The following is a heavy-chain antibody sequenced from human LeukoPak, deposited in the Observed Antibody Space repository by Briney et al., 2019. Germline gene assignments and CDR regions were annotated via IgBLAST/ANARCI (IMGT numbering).Heavy chain of an antibody. D-gene: IGHD3-3*01. CDR1: GFTFKLSA. V-gene: IGHV3-23*01. J-gene: IGHJ5*02. CDR3: AKGARTIFGVVIGGRNNWFDP. Sequence: GGSLRLSCTASGFTFKLSAMTWVRQAPGKGLEWVSAISGSGGSTYYADSVKGRFTISRDNSKNTLYLQMNSLRAEDTAVYYCAKGARTIFGVVIGGRNNWFDPWGQGTLVTVSS. CDR2: ISGSGGST.